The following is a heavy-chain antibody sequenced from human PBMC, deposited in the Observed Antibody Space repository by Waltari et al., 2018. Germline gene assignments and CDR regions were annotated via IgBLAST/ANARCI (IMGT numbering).Heavy chain of an antibody. D-gene: IGHD3-22*01. J-gene: IGHJ4*02. CDR1: GGTFSSYA. Sequence: QVQLVQSWAEVKKPGSSVKVSCKASGGTFSSYALSWVRPAPVQGLEWMGRIIPILGIANYAQKFQGRVTITADKSTSTAYMELSSLRSEDTAVYYCARDHSGYYDSSGYYPFDYWGQGTLVTVSS. CDR2: IIPILGIA. V-gene: IGHV1-69*09. CDR3: ARDHSGYYDSSGYYPFDY.